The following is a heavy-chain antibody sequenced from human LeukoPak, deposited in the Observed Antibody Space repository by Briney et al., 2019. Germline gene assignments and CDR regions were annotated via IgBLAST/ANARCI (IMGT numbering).Heavy chain of an antibody. D-gene: IGHD1-26*01. CDR1: SFTFSSYV. Sequence: GGSLRLSCGASSFTFSSYVMSWVRQAPGKGLEWVSTVNTTGGSTYYADSVKGRFTISRDNSKDTLYLQMNSLRAEDTAVYYCASQWELLNWFDPWGQGTLVTVSS. CDR2: VNTTGGST. J-gene: IGHJ5*02. CDR3: ASQWELLNWFDP. V-gene: IGHV3-23*01.